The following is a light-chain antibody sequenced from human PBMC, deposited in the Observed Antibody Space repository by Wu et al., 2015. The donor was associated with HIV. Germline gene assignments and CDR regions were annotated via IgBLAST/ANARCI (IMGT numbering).Light chain of an antibody. Sequence: EIVLTQSPATLSLSPGERATLSCGASQSVSSSYSAWYQQKPGLAPRLLIYDASSRATGIPDRFSGSGSGTDFTLTISRLEPEDFAVYYCQQYGSSPQGSFGQGTKLEIK. CDR1: QSVSSSY. CDR2: DAS. CDR3: QQYGSSPQGS. V-gene: IGKV3D-20*01. J-gene: IGKJ2*04.